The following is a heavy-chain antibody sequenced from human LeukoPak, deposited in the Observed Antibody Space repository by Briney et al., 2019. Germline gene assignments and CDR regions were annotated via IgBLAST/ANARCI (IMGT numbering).Heavy chain of an antibody. CDR3: ARHHYASGTHTPYYFDF. CDR2: IYYSGST. V-gene: IGHV4-59*01. D-gene: IGHD3-10*01. J-gene: IGHJ4*02. Sequence: PSETLSLTCTVSGGSISGYYWSWIRHPPGTGLEWIGYIYYSGSTNYNPSLKSRVTMSVGTSKSQFSLNLSSVTAADTALYYCARHHYASGTHTPYYFDFWGQGTLVTVSS. CDR1: GGSISGYY.